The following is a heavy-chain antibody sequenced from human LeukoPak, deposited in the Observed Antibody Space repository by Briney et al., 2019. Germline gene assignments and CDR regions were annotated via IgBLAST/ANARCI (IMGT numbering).Heavy chain of an antibody. CDR2: FDPEDGET. D-gene: IGHD2-2*01. CDR1: GYTLTELS. Sequence: ASVKVSCKVSGYTLTELSMHWVRQAPGKGLEWMGGFDPEDGETIYAQKFQGRVTMTEDTSTDTAYMELSSLRSEDTAVYYCATSNCSSTSCYDYYYGMDVWGQGTTVTVSS. V-gene: IGHV1-24*01. J-gene: IGHJ6*02. CDR3: ATSNCSSTSCYDYYYGMDV.